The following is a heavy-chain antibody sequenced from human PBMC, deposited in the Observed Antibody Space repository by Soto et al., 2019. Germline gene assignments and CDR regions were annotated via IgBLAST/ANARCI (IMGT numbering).Heavy chain of an antibody. D-gene: IGHD2-15*01. CDR1: GYSFTSYW. CDR3: AMQYCSGGSCYSEYFDY. CDR2: IYPGDSDT. V-gene: IGHV5-51*01. Sequence: GESLKISCKGSGYSFTSYWIGWVRQMPGKGLEWMGIIYPGDSDTRYSPSFQGQVTISADKSISTAYLQWSSLKASDTAMYYCAMQYCSGGSCYSEYFDYWGQGTLVTVSS. J-gene: IGHJ4*02.